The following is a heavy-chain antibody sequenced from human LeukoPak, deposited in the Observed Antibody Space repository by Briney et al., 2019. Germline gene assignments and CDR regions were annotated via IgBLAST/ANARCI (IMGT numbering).Heavy chain of an antibody. D-gene: IGHD5-24*01. CDR1: GYSFTSYW. J-gene: IGHJ5*02. Sequence: GESLKISCKGSGYSFTSYWIGWVRQMPGKGLEWMGIIYPGDSDTRYSPPFQGQVTISADKSTNTAYLQWSSLKASDTAIYYCASFRDGYNSGWFDPWGQGTLVTVSS. CDR2: IYPGDSDT. V-gene: IGHV5-51*01. CDR3: ASFRDGYNSGWFDP.